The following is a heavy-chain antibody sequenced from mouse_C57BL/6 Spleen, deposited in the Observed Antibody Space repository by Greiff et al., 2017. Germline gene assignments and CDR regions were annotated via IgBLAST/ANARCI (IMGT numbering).Heavy chain of an antibody. CDR3: AGSRDCDEGFAY. CDR2: IDPSDSYT. Sequence: VQLQQPGAELVMPGASVKLSCKASGYTFTSYWMHWVKQRPGQGLEWIGEIDPSDSYTNYNQKFKGKSTLTVDKSSSTAYMQLSSLTSEDSAVYCCAGSRDCDEGFAYWGQGTLVTVS. J-gene: IGHJ3*01. CDR1: GYTFTSYW. V-gene: IGHV1-69*01.